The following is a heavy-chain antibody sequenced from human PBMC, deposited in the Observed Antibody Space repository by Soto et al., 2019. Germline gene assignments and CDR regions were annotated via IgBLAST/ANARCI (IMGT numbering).Heavy chain of an antibody. Sequence: ASVKVSCKASGYTFTSYDINWVRQATGQGLEWMGWMNPNSGNTGYAQKFQGRVTMTRNTSISTAYMELSSLRSEDTAAYYCARGRMITFGGVIVSQYYSYYGTDVWGQGTTVTV. CDR3: ARGRMITFGGVIVSQYYSYYGTDV. D-gene: IGHD3-16*02. V-gene: IGHV1-8*01. J-gene: IGHJ6*02. CDR2: MNPNSGNT. CDR1: GYTFTSYD.